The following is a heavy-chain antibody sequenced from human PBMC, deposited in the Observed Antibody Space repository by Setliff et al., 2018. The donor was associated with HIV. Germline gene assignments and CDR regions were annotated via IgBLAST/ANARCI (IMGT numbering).Heavy chain of an antibody. V-gene: IGHV1-69*13. CDR2: IIPFHGTS. CDR1: GGTFSNYA. Sequence: SVKVSCKASGGTFSNYAVNWVRQAPAQGLEWMGGIIPFHGTSNYAKKYQGRVTFTADESTSTADMELRSLRSEDTAVYYCARGGSGNYYPYYYCIDVWGKGTTVTVSS. J-gene: IGHJ6*03. CDR3: ARGGSGNYYPYYYCIDV. D-gene: IGHD3-10*01.